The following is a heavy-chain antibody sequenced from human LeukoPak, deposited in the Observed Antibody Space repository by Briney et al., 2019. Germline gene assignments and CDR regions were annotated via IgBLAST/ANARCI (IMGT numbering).Heavy chain of an antibody. CDR3: ARGSSSSYYYYYYMDV. V-gene: IGHV1-69*05. CDR2: IIPIFGTA. D-gene: IGHD6-6*01. CDR1: GGTFSSYA. J-gene: IGHJ6*03. Sequence: SVNVSCKASGGTFSSYAISWVRQAPGQGLEWMGGIIPIFGTANYAQKFQGRFTITTDESTSTAYMELSSLRSEDTAVYYCARGSSSSYYYYYYMDVWGKGTTVTVSS.